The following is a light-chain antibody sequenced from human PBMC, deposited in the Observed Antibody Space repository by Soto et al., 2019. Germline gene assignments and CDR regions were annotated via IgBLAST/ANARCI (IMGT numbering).Light chain of an antibody. CDR1: QTFVYRDGNTY. Sequence: VVMTQSPLSLPVTLGQPASISCKSSQTFVYRDGNTYLNWIQHRPGQSPRRLIYQVSHRDSGVPDRFSGSGSGTDFTLKISRVEAEDVGVYYCVQGTHWPPFTFGQGTKLEIK. J-gene: IGKJ2*01. CDR3: VQGTHWPPFT. CDR2: QVS. V-gene: IGKV2-30*01.